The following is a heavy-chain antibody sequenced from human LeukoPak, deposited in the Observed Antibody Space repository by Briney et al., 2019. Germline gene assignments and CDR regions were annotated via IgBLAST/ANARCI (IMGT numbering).Heavy chain of an antibody. J-gene: IGHJ5*02. Sequence: SETLSLTCAVYGGSFSGYYWSWIRQPPGKGLEWIGEINHSGSTNYNPSLKSRVTISVDTSKNQFPLKLSSVPAADTAVYYCASRVLLWFGDPRGWFDPWGQGTLVTVSS. CDR3: ASRVLLWFGDPRGWFDP. D-gene: IGHD3-10*01. V-gene: IGHV4-34*01. CDR2: INHSGST. CDR1: GGSFSGYY.